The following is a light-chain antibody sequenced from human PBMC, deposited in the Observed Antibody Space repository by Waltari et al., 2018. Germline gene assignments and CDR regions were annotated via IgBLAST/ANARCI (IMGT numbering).Light chain of an antibody. CDR1: QDISKY. J-gene: IGKJ1*01. CDR3: QQYDNLPVT. V-gene: IGKV1-33*01. Sequence: DIQMTQSPSSLSASVRDRITIHCRASQDISKYLSWYQQKPGKAPKLLIYGASNLETGVPSRFSGSGSGTDFTFTISSLQPEDIATYYCQQYDNLPVTFGQGTRVDIK. CDR2: GAS.